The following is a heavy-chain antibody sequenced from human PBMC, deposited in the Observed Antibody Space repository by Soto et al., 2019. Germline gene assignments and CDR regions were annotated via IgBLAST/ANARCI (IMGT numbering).Heavy chain of an antibody. CDR1: GGSFSDYA. V-gene: IGHV1-69*01. CDR3: ARDGDYYDSSGFQRDYHYYGMDV. CDR2: IIPMLGIA. Sequence: QVQLVQSGAEVKKPGSSVKVSCQASGGSFSDYAISWVRQAPGQGLEWMGGIIPMLGIADNAQKFQGRVIITADEYTSTVYMEVSSVRSEDTAVYYCARDGDYYDSSGFQRDYHYYGMDVWGQGTTVTVAS. D-gene: IGHD3-22*01. J-gene: IGHJ6*02.